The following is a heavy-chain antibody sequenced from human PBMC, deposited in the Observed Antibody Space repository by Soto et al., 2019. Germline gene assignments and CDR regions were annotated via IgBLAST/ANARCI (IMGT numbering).Heavy chain of an antibody. CDR3: ARDFYERSVVWHDVFDV. J-gene: IGHJ3*01. CDR2: ISTYKDDT. Sequence: QVQLVQSGAEVKKPGASVKVSCKASGYSFTSYGISWVRQAPGQGLEWMGWISTYKDDTNYAQKFQGRVTMTTDTSTSTVFMELRSLRSDDTAVYYCARDFYERSVVWHDVFDVWCQGTMVTVSS. CDR1: GYSFTSYG. D-gene: IGHD3-22*01. V-gene: IGHV1-18*01.